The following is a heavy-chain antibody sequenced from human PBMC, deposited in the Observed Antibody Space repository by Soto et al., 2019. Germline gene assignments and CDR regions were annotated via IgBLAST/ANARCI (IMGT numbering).Heavy chain of an antibody. CDR1: GYSFTSYS. CDR3: ARVHMLRGVSSYGMGV. Sequence: GESLTVARIRWGYSFTSYSIRRVLQMPGKGLEWMGRIDPSDSYTHYSPSFQGHVTISADRAISTPYLHWCTLKASHTAMIFCARVHMLRGVSSYGMGVWGQGTPVTVPS. V-gene: IGHV5-10-1*01. J-gene: IGHJ6*02. D-gene: IGHD3-10*01. CDR2: IDPSDSYT.